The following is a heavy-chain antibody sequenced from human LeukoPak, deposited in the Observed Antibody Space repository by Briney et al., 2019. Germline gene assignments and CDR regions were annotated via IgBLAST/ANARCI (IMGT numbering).Heavy chain of an antibody. V-gene: IGHV1-2*02. CDR2: INPNSGGT. CDR1: GGTFSSYA. Sequence: ASVKVSCKASGGTFSSYAISWVRQAPGQGLEWMGWINPNSGGTNYAQKFQGRVTMTRDTSISTAYMELSRLRSDDTAVYYCARAVKQTCGYWGQGTLVTVSS. CDR3: ARAVKQTCGY. D-gene: IGHD4-11*01. J-gene: IGHJ4*02.